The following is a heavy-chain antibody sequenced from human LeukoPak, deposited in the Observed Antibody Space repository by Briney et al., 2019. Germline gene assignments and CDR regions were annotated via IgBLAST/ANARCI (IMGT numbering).Heavy chain of an antibody. CDR3: AKDLLGMTALDYYGMDV. CDR1: GFTFSSYG. CDR2: ISYDGSNK. D-gene: IGHD2-15*01. Sequence: GGSLRLSCAASGFTFSSYGMHWVRQAPGKGLEWVAVISYDGSNKYYADSVKGRFTISRDNSKNTLYLQMNSLRAEDTAVYYCAKDLLGMTALDYYGMDVWGQGTTVTVSS. J-gene: IGHJ6*02. V-gene: IGHV3-30*18.